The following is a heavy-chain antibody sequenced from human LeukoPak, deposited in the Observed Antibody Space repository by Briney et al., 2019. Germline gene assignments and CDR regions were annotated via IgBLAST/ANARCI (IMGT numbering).Heavy chain of an antibody. V-gene: IGHV4-59*01. CDR1: GGSISSYY. D-gene: IGHD1-26*01. J-gene: IGHJ4*02. Sequence: PSETLSLTCTVSGGSISSYYWSWIRQPPGKGLEWIGYIYYSGSTNYNPSLKSRVTISVDTSKNQFSLKLSSVTAADTAVYYCARGVSSGSYYFYYWGQGTLVTVSS. CDR3: ARGVSSGSYYFYY. CDR2: IYYSGST.